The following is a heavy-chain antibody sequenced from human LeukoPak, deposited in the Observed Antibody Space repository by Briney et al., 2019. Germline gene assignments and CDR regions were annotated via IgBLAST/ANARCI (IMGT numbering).Heavy chain of an antibody. CDR1: GYTFTGYY. V-gene: IGHV1-2*02. Sequence: ASVKVSCKASGYTFTGYYMHWVRQAPGQGLEWMGWINPNSGGTNYAQKFQGRVTMTRDTSISTAYMELSRLRSDDTAVYYCARDLGSGWSFDYWGQGTLVTVSS. D-gene: IGHD6-19*01. CDR2: INPNSGGT. J-gene: IGHJ4*02. CDR3: ARDLGSGWSFDY.